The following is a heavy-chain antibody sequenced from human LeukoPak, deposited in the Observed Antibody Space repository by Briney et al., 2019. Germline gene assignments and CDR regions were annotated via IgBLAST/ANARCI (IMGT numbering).Heavy chain of an antibody. CDR1: GFTFSSYG. Sequence: GGPLRLSCAASGFTFSSYGIHWVRQAPGKGLEWVAVISYDGSGRYYADSVKGRFTISRDNSKNTLYLQMNSLRAEDTAVYYCAKDRTYGSGSYIPDYWGQGTLVTVSS. V-gene: IGHV3-30*18. CDR2: ISYDGSGR. CDR3: AKDRTYGSGSYIPDY. D-gene: IGHD3-10*01. J-gene: IGHJ4*02.